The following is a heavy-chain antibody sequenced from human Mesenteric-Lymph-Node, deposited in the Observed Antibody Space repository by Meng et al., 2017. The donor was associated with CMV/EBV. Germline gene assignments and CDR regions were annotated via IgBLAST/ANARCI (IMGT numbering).Heavy chain of an antibody. D-gene: IGHD3-22*01. CDR1: GGSINSGDYY. CDR2: IYYSGST. V-gene: IGHV4-31*03. Sequence: SETLSLTCTVSGGSINSGDYYWSWIRQLPGEGLEWIGYIYYSGSTFYNPSLKSRVSISVDTSKNAFSLKLSSVTAADTAVYYCAREVNYYDTSLDYWGQGTLVTVSS. CDR3: AREVNYYDTSLDY. J-gene: IGHJ4*02.